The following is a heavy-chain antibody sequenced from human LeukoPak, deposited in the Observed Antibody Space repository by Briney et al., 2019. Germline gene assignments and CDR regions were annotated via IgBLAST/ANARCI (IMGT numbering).Heavy chain of an antibody. Sequence: KSSETLSLTCAVSGGSISSSYWSWIRQPAGKGLEWIGRVYTSGNTKYNYNPSLKSRLTMSVDTSKNQFSLKLSSVTAADTAVYFCAREREYYDSTGYYYDFGMDVWGQGTTVTVSS. V-gene: IGHV4-4*07. CDR2: VYTSGNT. CDR1: GGSISSSY. D-gene: IGHD3-22*01. CDR3: AREREYYDSTGYYYDFGMDV. J-gene: IGHJ6*02.